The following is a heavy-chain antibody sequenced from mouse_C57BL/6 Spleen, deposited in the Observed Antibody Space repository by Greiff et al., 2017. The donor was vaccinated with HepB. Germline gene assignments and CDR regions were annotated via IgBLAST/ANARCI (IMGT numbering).Heavy chain of an antibody. CDR1: GYTFTDHT. CDR2: IYPRDGST. Sequence: VKLQESDAELVKPGASVKISCKVSGYTFTDHTIHWMKQRPEQGLEWIGYIYPRDGSTKYNEKFKGKATLTADKSSSTAYMQLNSLTSEDSAVYFCAREAVYDYRSFDYWGQGTTLTVSS. V-gene: IGHV1-78*01. CDR3: AREAVYDYRSFDY. J-gene: IGHJ2*01. D-gene: IGHD2-4*01.